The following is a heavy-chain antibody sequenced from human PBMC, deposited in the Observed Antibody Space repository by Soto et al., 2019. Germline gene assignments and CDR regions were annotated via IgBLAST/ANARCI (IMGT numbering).Heavy chain of an antibody. CDR1: GGSFSGYY. CDR3: ARLDCSGGSCYYIRGYWFDP. V-gene: IGHV4-34*01. J-gene: IGHJ5*02. CDR2: INHSGST. Sequence: SETLSLTCAVYGGSFSGYYWSWIRQPPGKGLEWIGEINHSGSTNYNPSLKSRVTISVDTSKNQFSLKLSAVTAADTAVYYCARLDCSGGSCYYIRGYWFDPWGQGTLVTVSS. D-gene: IGHD2-15*01.